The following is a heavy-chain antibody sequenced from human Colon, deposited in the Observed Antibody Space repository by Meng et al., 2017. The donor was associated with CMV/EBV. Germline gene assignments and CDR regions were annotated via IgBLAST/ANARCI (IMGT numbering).Heavy chain of an antibody. CDR2: ISPYRGDT. CDR3: AREGVGRWFDP. J-gene: IGHJ5*02. CDR1: GYSFRNYA. Sequence: SVKVSCKASGYSFRNYAISWVRLAPGQGLEWMGWISPYRGDTNYAQKFQGRVIMSTDTPTSTAYMELRSLRPDDTAVYYCAREGVGRWFDPWGQGTLVTVSS. V-gene: IGHV1-18*01.